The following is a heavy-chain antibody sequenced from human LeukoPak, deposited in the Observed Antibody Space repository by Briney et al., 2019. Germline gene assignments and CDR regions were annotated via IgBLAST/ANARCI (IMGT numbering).Heavy chain of an antibody. CDR1: GYTFTGYY. V-gene: IGHV1-2*02. J-gene: IGHJ4*02. CDR2: INPNSGGT. Sequence: ASVKVSCKASGYTFTGYYMHWVRQAPGQGLEWMGWINPNSGGTNYAQKFQGRVTMTRDTSINTAYMELRSDDPAIYYCAISRGSGRYSSLPTTYFDNWGQGTLVTVSS. CDR3: AISRGSGRYSSLPTTYFDN. D-gene: IGHD6-19*01.